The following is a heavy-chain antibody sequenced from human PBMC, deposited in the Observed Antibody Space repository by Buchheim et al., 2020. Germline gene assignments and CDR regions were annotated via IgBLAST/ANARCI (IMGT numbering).Heavy chain of an antibody. Sequence: QVQLQESGPGLVKPSQTLSLTCAVSGGSISSGGYSWSWIRQPPGKGLEWIGYIYYSGSTYYNPSLKSRVTISVDTSKNQFSLKLSSGTAADTAVYYCAREKAAAGRRYYDFWSGYSNWFDPWGQGTL. V-gene: IGHV4-30-4*07. D-gene: IGHD3-3*01. CDR1: GGSISSGGYS. CDR2: IYYSGST. CDR3: AREKAAAGRRYYDFWSGYSNWFDP. J-gene: IGHJ5*02.